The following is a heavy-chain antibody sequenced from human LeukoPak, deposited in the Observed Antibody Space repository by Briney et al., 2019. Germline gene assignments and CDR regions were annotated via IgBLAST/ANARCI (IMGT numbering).Heavy chain of an antibody. CDR3: ARHRDDILTGYYFAHYMDV. CDR1: GYSFTSYW. V-gene: IGHV5-51*01. Sequence: GESLKISCKGSGYSFTSYWIGWVRQMPGKGLEWMGIIYPGDSDTRYSPSFQGQVTISADKSISTAYLQWSSLKASDTAMYYCARHRDDILTGYYFAHYMDVWRKGTTVTVSS. J-gene: IGHJ6*03. D-gene: IGHD3-9*01. CDR2: IYPGDSDT.